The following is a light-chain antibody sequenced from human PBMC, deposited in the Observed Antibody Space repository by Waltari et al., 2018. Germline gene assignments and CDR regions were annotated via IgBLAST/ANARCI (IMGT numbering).Light chain of an antibody. J-gene: IGLJ1*01. V-gene: IGLV2-14*01. CDR3: SSYTSSSTPYV. CDR1: SSDVGGYNY. Sequence: QSALTQPASVSGSPGQSITISCTGTSSDVGGYNYVSWYQQHPGKAPKVMIYEVSNRPAGVSSRFSGSKSGNAASLTISGLQAEDEAEYYCSSYTSSSTPYVFGTGTKVTVL. CDR2: EVS.